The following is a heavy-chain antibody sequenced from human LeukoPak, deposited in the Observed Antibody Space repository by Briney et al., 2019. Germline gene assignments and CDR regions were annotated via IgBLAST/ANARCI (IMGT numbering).Heavy chain of an antibody. D-gene: IGHD6-13*01. V-gene: IGHV6-1*01. CDR1: GDSVSSNSAT. CDR3: ARGSNSNSWFFDY. Sequence: SQTLSLTCAISGDSVSSNSATWTWIRQSPSRGLEWLGRTFYRSMWHNNYAVSVKSRITINPDTSKNHFSLHLNSVTPEDTAVYYCARGSNSNSWFFDYWGQGTLVTVSS. J-gene: IGHJ4*02. CDR2: TFYRSMWHN.